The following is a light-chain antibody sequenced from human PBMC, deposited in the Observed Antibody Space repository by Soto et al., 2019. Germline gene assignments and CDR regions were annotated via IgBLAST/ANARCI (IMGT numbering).Light chain of an antibody. CDR2: DVS. CDR1: SSDVGGYNY. Sequence: QPASVSGSPGQSITISCTGTSSDVGGYNYVSWYQQHPGKAPKLMIYDVSNRPSGVSNRFSGSKSGNTASLTISGLQAEDEADYYCSSYRSSSTYVVFGGGTKLTVL. J-gene: IGLJ2*01. V-gene: IGLV2-14*01. CDR3: SSYRSSSTYVV.